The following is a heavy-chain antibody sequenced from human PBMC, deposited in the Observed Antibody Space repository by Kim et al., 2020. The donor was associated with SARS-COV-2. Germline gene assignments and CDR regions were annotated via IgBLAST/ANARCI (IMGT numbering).Heavy chain of an antibody. CDR3: AKERSGSYSSSWYGGAFDI. J-gene: IGHJ3*02. V-gene: IGHV3-9*01. D-gene: IGHD6-13*01. CDR1: GFTFDDYA. CDR2: ISWNSGSI. Sequence: GGSLRLSCAASGFTFDDYAMHWVRQAPGKGLEWVSGISWNSGSIGYADSVKGRFTISRDNAKNSLYLQMNSLRAEDTALYYCAKERSGSYSSSWYGGAFDIWGQGTMVTVSS.